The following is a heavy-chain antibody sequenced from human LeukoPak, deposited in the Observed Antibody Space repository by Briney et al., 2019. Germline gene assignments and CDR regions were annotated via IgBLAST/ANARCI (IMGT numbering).Heavy chain of an antibody. CDR1: GFTFSSYG. Sequence: GRSLRLSCAASGFTFSSYGMHWVRQAPGKGLEWVAVIWYDGSNKYYADSVKGRFTISRDNSKNTLYLQTNSLRAEDTAVYYCARGGDIVVVPAAMGLFDYWGQGTLVTVSS. V-gene: IGHV3-33*01. CDR2: IWYDGSNK. CDR3: ARGGDIVVVPAAMGLFDY. D-gene: IGHD2-2*01. J-gene: IGHJ4*02.